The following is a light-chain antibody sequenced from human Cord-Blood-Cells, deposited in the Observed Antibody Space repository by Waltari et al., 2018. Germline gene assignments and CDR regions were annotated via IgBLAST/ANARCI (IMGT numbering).Light chain of an antibody. CDR2: DVR. CDR1: SSEGGGYNY. J-gene: IGLJ2*01. Sequence: QSALTQPASVSGSPGQSITISCTGTSSEGGGYNYVSWYQQHHGKAPKLMIYDVRNRPSGVSNRFSGSKSGNTASLTISGLQAEDEADYYCSSYTSSSTLYVVFGGGTKLTVL. V-gene: IGLV2-14*01. CDR3: SSYTSSSTLYVV.